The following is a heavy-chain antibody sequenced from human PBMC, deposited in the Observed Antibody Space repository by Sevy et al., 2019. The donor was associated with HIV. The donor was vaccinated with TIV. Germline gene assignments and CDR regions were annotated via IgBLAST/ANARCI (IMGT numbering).Heavy chain of an antibody. D-gene: IGHD6-13*01. V-gene: IGHV3-30*02. CDR1: GLTFSSYG. CDR2: IRYDGSNK. Sequence: GESLKISCAASGLTFSSYGMHWVRQAPGKGLEWVAVIRYDGSNKYYADSVKGRFTISRDNSKNTLYLQMNSLRAEDTAVYYCAKGRRSHEHAQHLVKGYYYYGMDVWGQGTAVTVSS. CDR3: AKGRRSHEHAQHLVKGYYYYGMDV. J-gene: IGHJ6*02.